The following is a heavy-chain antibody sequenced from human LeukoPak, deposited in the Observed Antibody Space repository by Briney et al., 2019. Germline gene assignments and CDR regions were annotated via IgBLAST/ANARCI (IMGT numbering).Heavy chain of an antibody. CDR1: GGSISSYY. J-gene: IGHJ6*03. CDR2: IYYSGST. V-gene: IGHV4-59*01. Sequence: SETLSLTCAVYGGSISSYYWSWIRQPPGKGLEWIGYIYYSGSTNYNPSLKSRVTISVDTSKNQFSLKLSSVTAADTAVYYCARGIAEVSANHYYYYYYMDVWGKGTTVTVSS. D-gene: IGHD3-22*01. CDR3: ARGIAEVSANHYYYYYYMDV.